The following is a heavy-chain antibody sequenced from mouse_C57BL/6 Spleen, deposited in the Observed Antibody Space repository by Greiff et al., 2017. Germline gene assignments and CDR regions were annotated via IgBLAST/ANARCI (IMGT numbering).Heavy chain of an antibody. Sequence: QVHVKQSGAELARPGASVKMSCKASGYTFTRYTLHLVKQRPGQGLEWIGYINPSSGYTKYNQKFKDKATLTADKSSSPAYMQLSSLTSEDSAVYYCARSSYEMDYWGQGTSVTVSS. D-gene: IGHD1-1*01. V-gene: IGHV1-4*01. J-gene: IGHJ4*01. CDR1: GYTFTRYT. CDR2: INPSSGYT. CDR3: ARSSYEMDY.